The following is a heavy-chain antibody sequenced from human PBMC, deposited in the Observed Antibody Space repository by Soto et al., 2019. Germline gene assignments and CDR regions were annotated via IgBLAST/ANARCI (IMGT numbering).Heavy chain of an antibody. CDR1: GYTFTSYS. CDR3: ARGASPLIDF. J-gene: IGHJ4*02. D-gene: IGHD1-26*01. Sequence: ASVKVSCKASGYTFTSYSMHWVRQAPGQRLEWMGWINAGNGNTKYSQKFQGRVTITRDTSASTAYMEVSSLRSEDTAVYYCARGASPLIDFWGQGTLVTVSS. CDR2: INAGNGNT. V-gene: IGHV1-3*01.